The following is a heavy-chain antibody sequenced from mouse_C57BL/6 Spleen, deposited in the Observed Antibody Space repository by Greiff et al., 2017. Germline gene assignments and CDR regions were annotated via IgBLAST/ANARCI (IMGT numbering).Heavy chain of an antibody. CDR3: ARKGLDFDY. CDR2: IDPADSYT. J-gene: IGHJ2*01. CDR1: GYTFTSYW. V-gene: IGHV1-59*01. Sequence: QVHVKQPGAELVRPGTSVTLSCTASGYTFTSYWLHWVKQRPGQGLEWIGVIDPADSYTKYNQKFTGKATLTVDTSASPAYMQLSSLTSEDSAVYYCARKGLDFDYWGQGTTLTVSS.